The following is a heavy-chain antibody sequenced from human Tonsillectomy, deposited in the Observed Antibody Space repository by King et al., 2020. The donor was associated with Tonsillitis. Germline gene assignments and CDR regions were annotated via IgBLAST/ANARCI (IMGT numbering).Heavy chain of an antibody. Sequence: VQLVESGGGLVQPGGSLRLSCAASGFSFVNFAMGWVRQAPGKGLEWVSSISTHGGKIYYADSVKGRYTVSRDNSKNTLYLQVNSLTAEDTAVYYCARDRPTGMATSFDSWGQGTLVTVSS. CDR3: ARDRPTGMATSFDS. CDR1: GFSFVNFA. V-gene: IGHV3-23*04. J-gene: IGHJ4*02. CDR2: ISTHGGKI. D-gene: IGHD5-24*01.